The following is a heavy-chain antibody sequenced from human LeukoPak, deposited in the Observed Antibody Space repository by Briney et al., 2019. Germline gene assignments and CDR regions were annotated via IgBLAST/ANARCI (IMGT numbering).Heavy chain of an antibody. CDR2: ISGSGDST. V-gene: IGHV3-23*01. J-gene: IGHJ4*02. Sequence: GGSLRLTCAASGFTFSSYAMSWVRQAPGKGLEWVSAISGSGDSTYSTDSVKGRFTISRDNSKNTLYLQMNSLRAEDTAVYYCAKKVPANWGSYFDYWGQGTLVTVSS. CDR1: GFTFSSYA. CDR3: AKKVPANWGSYFDY. D-gene: IGHD7-27*01.